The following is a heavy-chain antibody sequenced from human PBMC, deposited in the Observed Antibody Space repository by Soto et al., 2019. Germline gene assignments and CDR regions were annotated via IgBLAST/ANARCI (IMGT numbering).Heavy chain of an antibody. D-gene: IGHD3-10*01. CDR3: AKGNSYGSGSVHYDYYYMDV. V-gene: IGHV3-23*01. J-gene: IGHJ6*03. CDR2: ISGTGGNT. Sequence: EVQVLESGGGLVQPGGSLRLSCAASGFTFSNYAMTWVRQAPGKGLEWVSAISGTGGNTYNADSVKGRFTISRDNSKNTLYLQMNSLRAEDTAVYYCAKGNSYGSGSVHYDYYYMDVWGKGTTVTVSS. CDR1: GFTFSNYA.